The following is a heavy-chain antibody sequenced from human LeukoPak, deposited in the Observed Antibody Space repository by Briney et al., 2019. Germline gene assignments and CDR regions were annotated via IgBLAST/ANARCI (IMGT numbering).Heavy chain of an antibody. J-gene: IGHJ6*04. CDR2: INAGNGNT. CDR3: ARDGPNSGYGPYYYYGMDA. CDR1: GYTFTSYA. D-gene: IGHD5-12*01. Sequence: ASVKVSCKASGYTFTSYAMHWVRQAPGQRLEWMGWINAGNGNTKYSQKFQGRVTITRDTSASTAYMELSSLRSEDTAVYYCARDGPNSGYGPYYYYGMDAWGKGTTVTVSS. V-gene: IGHV1-3*01.